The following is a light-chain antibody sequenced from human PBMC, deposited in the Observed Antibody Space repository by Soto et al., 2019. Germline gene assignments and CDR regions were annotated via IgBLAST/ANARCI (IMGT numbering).Light chain of an antibody. CDR1: QSLLQSNGYNY. Sequence: DIVMTQSPLSLPVTPGEPASISCSSSQSLLQSNGYNYLDWYLQKPGQSPQLLIFFGSYRASGVPERVSGSGSGTDFTMEIRSVEGEDVGIYYCLQSQQIPPTLGQGTRVEIK. J-gene: IGKJ1*01. CDR2: FGS. CDR3: LQSQQIPPT. V-gene: IGKV2-28*01.